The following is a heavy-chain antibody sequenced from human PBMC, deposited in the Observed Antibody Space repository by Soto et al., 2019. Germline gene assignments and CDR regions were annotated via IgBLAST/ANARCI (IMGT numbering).Heavy chain of an antibody. CDR3: ARARNYFDY. V-gene: IGHV1-46*01. CDR2: INPSGGYT. CDR1: GYRFTSYY. Sequence: SVKVSCNASGYRFTSYYRHSVRQAPGQGLEWMGIINPSGGYTSYAQKLQGRVTMTRDTSTRTVYMELSSLRSEDTAVYYCARARNYFDYWGQGTLVTVSS. J-gene: IGHJ4*02.